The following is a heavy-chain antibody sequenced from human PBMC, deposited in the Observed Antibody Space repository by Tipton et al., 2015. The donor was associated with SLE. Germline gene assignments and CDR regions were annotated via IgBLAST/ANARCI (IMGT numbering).Heavy chain of an antibody. J-gene: IGHJ6*02. D-gene: IGHD2-21*01. Sequence: TLSLTCTVSGGPISPYYWNWIRQPPGKGLEWIGYIFHYGSTNYNPSLRSRVTMSVDMSKNQFSLKLRSVTAADTAVYYCARVMHCGDDCYPTPNYYSYNVMDVWGQGTTVIVSS. CDR1: GGPISPYY. V-gene: IGHV4-59*01. CDR2: IFHYGST. CDR3: ARVMHCGDDCYPTPNYYSYNVMDV.